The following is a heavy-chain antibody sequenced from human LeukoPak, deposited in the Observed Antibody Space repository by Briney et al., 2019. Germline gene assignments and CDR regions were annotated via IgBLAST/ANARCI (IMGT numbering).Heavy chain of an antibody. V-gene: IGHV3-21*01. D-gene: IGHD3-9*01. Sequence: PGGSLRLSCAASGFTFSIYSMNWVRQAPGKGLEWVSFISSSSSYIYYADSVKGRFTISRDNAKNSLYLQMNSLRAEDTAVYYCTKERRRDDILTGSFSDWGQGILVTVSS. CDR3: TKERRRDDILTGSFSD. CDR2: ISSSSSYI. CDR1: GFTFSIYS. J-gene: IGHJ4*02.